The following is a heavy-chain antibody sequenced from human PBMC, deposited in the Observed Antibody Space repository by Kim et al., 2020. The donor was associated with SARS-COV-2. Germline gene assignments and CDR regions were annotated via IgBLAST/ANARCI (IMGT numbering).Heavy chain of an antibody. J-gene: IGHJ4*02. CDR1: GGSISSSSYY. CDR2: IYYSGST. CDR3: ARLKYYYDSSFDY. V-gene: IGHV4-39*01. D-gene: IGHD3-22*01. Sequence: SETLSLTCTVSGGSISSSSYYWGWIRQPPGKGLEWIGSIYYSGSTYYNPSLKSRVTISVDTSKNQFSLKLSSVTAADTAVYYCARLKYYYDSSFDYWGQGTLVTVSS.